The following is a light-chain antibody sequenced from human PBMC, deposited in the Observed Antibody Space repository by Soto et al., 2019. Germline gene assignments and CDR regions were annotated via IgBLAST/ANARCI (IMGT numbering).Light chain of an antibody. V-gene: IGKV1-5*01. J-gene: IGKJ2*01. Sequence: DIQMTQSPSTLSASVGDRVTITCRASQSISSWLAWYQQKPGKAPKLLIYDASSLESGVPSRFSGSGSGTEFTLTISSLQPDDFATYYCQQYNSSQYTFGQGTKPEIK. CDR1: QSISSW. CDR2: DAS. CDR3: QQYNSSQYT.